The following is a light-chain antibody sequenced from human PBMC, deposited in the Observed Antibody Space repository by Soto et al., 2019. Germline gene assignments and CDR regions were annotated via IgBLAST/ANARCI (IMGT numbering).Light chain of an antibody. J-gene: IGKJ1*01. CDR2: GAS. Sequence: EIVLTQSPATLSLSPVERATLSCRASQSLTTDLAWYQQRPGQPPRLLIYGASTRATDFPARFSGSGSGTEFTLTISSLQSEDSAVYYCQQYTNWPRTFGQGTKVDIK. V-gene: IGKV3-15*01. CDR1: QSLTTD. CDR3: QQYTNWPRT.